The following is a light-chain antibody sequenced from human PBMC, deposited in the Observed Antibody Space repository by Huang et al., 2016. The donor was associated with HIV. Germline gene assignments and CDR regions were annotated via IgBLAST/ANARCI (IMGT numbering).Light chain of an antibody. Sequence: EIVMTQSPATLSVSPGERATLSCRASQRVSSNLAWYQQKPGQAPRLLIYGASTRATGIPARFSGNGSGTEFTLTISSLQSEDFAVYYCQQYNNWPRTFGQGTKVEIK. J-gene: IGKJ1*01. CDR1: QRVSSN. CDR3: QQYNNWPRT. V-gene: IGKV3-15*01. CDR2: GAS.